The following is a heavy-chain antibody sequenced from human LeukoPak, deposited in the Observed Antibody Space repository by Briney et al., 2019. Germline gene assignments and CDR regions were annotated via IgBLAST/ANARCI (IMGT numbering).Heavy chain of an antibody. V-gene: IGHV3-30*18. CDR3: AKDRVEGKQWLAQFDS. CDR2: ISYDGSNK. Sequence: GRSLRLFCAASGFIFSSYAMYWVRQAPGKGLEWVAVISYDGSNKYYGDSVKGRFTISRDNSKSTLYLQTNTLRVEDAAVYYCAKDRVEGKQWLAQFDSWGQGTLVTVSS. D-gene: IGHD6-19*01. CDR1: GFIFSSYA. J-gene: IGHJ4*02.